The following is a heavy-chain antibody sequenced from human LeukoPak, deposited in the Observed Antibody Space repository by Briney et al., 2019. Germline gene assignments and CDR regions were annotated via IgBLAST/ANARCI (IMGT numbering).Heavy chain of an antibody. CDR2: IYYSGST. CDR3: ARGTTVTTGNYYYYYGMDV. V-gene: IGHV4-30-4*01. CDR1: GGSISSGDYY. J-gene: IGHJ6*02. D-gene: IGHD4-17*01. Sequence: SETLSLTCTVSGGSISSGDYYWSWIRQPPGKGLEWIGYIYYSGSTYYNPSLKSRVTISVDTSKNQFSLKLSSVTAADTAVYYCARGTTVTTGNYYYYYGMDVWGQGTTVTVSS.